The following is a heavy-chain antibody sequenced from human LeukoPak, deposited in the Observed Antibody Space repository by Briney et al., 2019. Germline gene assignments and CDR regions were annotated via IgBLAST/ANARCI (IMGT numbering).Heavy chain of an antibody. D-gene: IGHD6-13*01. CDR3: VAAIHYYFDY. CDR1: GYTFTSYG. V-gene: IGHV1-2*02. Sequence: ASVKVSCKASGYTFTSYGISWVRQAPGQGLEWMGWINPNSGGTNYAQKFQGRVTMTRNTSISTAYMELSRLRSDDTAVYYCVAAIHYYFDYWGQGTLVTVSS. CDR2: INPNSGGT. J-gene: IGHJ4*02.